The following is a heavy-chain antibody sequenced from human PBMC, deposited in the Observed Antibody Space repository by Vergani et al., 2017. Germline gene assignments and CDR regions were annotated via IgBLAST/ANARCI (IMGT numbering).Heavy chain of an antibody. J-gene: IGHJ4*02. CDR2: FDPEDGET. D-gene: IGHD3-22*01. CDR1: GYTLTELS. Sequence: QVQLVQSGAEVKKPGASVKVSCQVSGYTLTELSMHWVRQAPGKGLEWMGGFDPEDGETLYAQKFQGRVTMTEDTATDTAYMALSSLRSEDTAVYYCATAIPPALTYYYDSSGPYFDYWGQGTLVTVSS. CDR3: ATAIPPALTYYYDSSGPYFDY. V-gene: IGHV1-24*01.